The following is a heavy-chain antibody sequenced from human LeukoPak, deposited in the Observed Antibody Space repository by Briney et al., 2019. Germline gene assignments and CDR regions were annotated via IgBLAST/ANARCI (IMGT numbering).Heavy chain of an antibody. D-gene: IGHD1-26*01. CDR2: ISGYNGNT. Sequence: GTSVKVSCKASGYTSTNYGISWVRQAPGQGLEWMGWISGYNGNTKYAQKFQSRVTMTTDTSTNTVNMELRSLRSDDTAVFYCARSGSHNYYYYGMDVWGQGTTVIVSS. CDR1: GYTSTNYG. J-gene: IGHJ6*02. CDR3: ARSGSHNYYYYGMDV. V-gene: IGHV1-18*01.